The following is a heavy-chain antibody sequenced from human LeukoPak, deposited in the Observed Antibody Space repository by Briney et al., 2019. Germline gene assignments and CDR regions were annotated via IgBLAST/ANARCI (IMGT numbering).Heavy chain of an antibody. CDR2: ISSSGSTI. CDR3: AREARTTWLAKDYFDY. J-gene: IGHJ4*02. Sequence: PGGSLGLSCAASGFTFSSYSMNWVRQAPGKGLEWVSYISSSGSTIYYADSVKGRFTISRDNAKNSLYLQMNSLRDEDTAVYYCAREARTTWLAKDYFDYWGQGTLVTVSS. CDR1: GFTFSSYS. D-gene: IGHD6-19*01. V-gene: IGHV3-48*02.